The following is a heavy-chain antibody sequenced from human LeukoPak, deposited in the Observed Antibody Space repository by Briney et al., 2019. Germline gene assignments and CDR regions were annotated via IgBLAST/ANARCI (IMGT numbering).Heavy chain of an antibody. Sequence: PGGSLRLSCAASGFTFSSFSVSWVRQSPGKGLEWVANIQQDGSERYYVDSVKGRFTISRDNAKNSLYLQMNSLRAEDSAVYYCARGRGSDYWGQGTLVTVSS. V-gene: IGHV3-7*05. CDR2: IQQDGSER. CDR1: GFTFSSFS. CDR3: ARGRGSDY. J-gene: IGHJ4*02. D-gene: IGHD3-16*01.